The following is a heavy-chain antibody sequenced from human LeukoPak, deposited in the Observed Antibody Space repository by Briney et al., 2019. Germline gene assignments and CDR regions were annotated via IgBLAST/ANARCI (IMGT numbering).Heavy chain of an antibody. CDR1: GFTFSDYY. V-gene: IGHV3-11*01. J-gene: IGHJ4*02. D-gene: IGHD1-20*01. CDR2: ISSSGNII. Sequence: GGSLRLSCAASGFTFSDYYMSWIRQAPGKGLEWVSYISSSGNIIYYADSVKGRFAISRDNAKNSLYLQMNSLRAEDTAVYYCARRRYNWNAIDYWGQGTLVTVSS. CDR3: ARRRYNWNAIDY.